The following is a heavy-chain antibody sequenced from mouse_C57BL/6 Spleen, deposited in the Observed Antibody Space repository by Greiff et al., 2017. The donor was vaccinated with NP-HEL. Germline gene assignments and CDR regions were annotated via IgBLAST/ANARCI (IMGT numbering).Heavy chain of an antibody. CDR3: ARGAYYSNPYYAMDY. D-gene: IGHD2-5*01. Sequence: VQLKESGPELVKPGASVKISCKASGYSFTDYNMNWVKQSNGKSLEWIGVFNPNYGTTSYNQKFKGKATLTVDQSSSTAYMQLNSLTSEDSAVYYCARGAYYSNPYYAMDYWGQGTSVTVSS. CDR2: FNPNYGTT. J-gene: IGHJ4*01. CDR1: GYSFTDYN. V-gene: IGHV1-39*01.